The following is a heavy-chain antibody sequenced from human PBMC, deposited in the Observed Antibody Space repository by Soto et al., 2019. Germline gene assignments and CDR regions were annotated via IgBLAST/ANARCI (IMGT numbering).Heavy chain of an antibody. CDR3: AKGITDTGGYYYYSMDV. Sequence: PGGSLRLSCGASGFTFSSYAMSWVRQAPGKGLDWVSVISGSGGTTYSADSVKGRFTISRDNSKNILYLQMNSLRAEDTAVYYCAKGITDTGGYYYYSMDVWGQGTAVTVSS. CDR2: ISGSGGTT. D-gene: IGHD3-16*01. J-gene: IGHJ6*02. CDR1: GFTFSSYA. V-gene: IGHV3-23*01.